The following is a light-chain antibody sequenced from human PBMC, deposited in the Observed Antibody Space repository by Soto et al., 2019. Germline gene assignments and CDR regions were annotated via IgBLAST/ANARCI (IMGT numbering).Light chain of an antibody. CDR1: QSVSSY. V-gene: IGKV3-11*01. J-gene: IGKJ1*01. CDR3: KQRQNWPWT. CDR2: DTS. Sequence: EIVLTQSPATLSLSPGERATLSCRASQSVSSYLAWYQQKPGQAPRLLIYDTSNRATGIPARFSGSGSGTDFTRTISLLEPEDFEVYYCKQRQNWPWTFGQGTKVEIK.